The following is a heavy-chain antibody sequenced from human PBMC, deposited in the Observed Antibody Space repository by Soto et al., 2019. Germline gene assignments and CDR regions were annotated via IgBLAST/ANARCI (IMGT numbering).Heavy chain of an antibody. D-gene: IGHD2-15*01. CDR1: GGTFSRDA. J-gene: IGHJ5*02. Sequence: QVQLVQSGAEVKNPGSSVKVSCKASGGTFSRDAISWVRQAPGQGLEWMGGIIPMFGTAKYVQKFQGRLTITADESTTTAYMELRSLRSDDTAVYYCARGVVVVAASQLGWFDHWGQGTLVTVSS. CDR3: ARGVVVVAASQLGWFDH. CDR2: IIPMFGTA. V-gene: IGHV1-69*01.